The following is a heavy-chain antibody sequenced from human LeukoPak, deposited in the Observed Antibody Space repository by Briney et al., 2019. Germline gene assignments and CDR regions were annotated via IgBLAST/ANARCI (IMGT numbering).Heavy chain of an antibody. CDR3: ARFRDTALVNGKYYYMDV. CDR2: ISSSSSYI. V-gene: IGHV3-21*04. Sequence: GGSLRLSCAASGFTFSSYSMNWVRQAPGKGLEWVSSISSSSSYIYYADSVKGRFTISRDNAKNSLYLQMNSLRAEDTAVYYCARFRDTALVNGKYYYMDVWGKGTTVTVSS. J-gene: IGHJ6*03. CDR1: GFTFSSYS. D-gene: IGHD5-18*01.